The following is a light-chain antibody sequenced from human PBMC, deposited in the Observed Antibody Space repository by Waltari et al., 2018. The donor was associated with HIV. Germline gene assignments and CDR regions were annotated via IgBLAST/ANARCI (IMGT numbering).Light chain of an antibody. CDR2: AAS. CDR3: QQSYSSPNN. V-gene: IGKV1-39*01. CDR1: QSISSH. J-gene: IGKJ2*01. Sequence: DIQMTQSPSSLSASLGDRVTITCRACQSISSHLNWYQQKPGEAPKVLIYAASSLRSDVPSRFSGSGSGTEFTLTISSLQLEDFATYFCQQSYSSPNNFGQGT.